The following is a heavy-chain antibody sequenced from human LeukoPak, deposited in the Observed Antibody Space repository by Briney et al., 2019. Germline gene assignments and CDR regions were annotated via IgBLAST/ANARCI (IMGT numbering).Heavy chain of an antibody. D-gene: IGHD2-15*01. V-gene: IGHV3-23*01. J-gene: IGHJ4*02. CDR1: GFTFSSYA. Sequence: PGGSLRLSCAASGFTFSSYAMSWVRQAPGKGLEWVSAISGSGGSTYYADSVKGRFTISRDNSKNTLYLQMNSLRAEDTAVYYCARATCSGATCARFDYWGQGTLVTVSS. CDR2: ISGSGGST. CDR3: ARATCSGATCARFDY.